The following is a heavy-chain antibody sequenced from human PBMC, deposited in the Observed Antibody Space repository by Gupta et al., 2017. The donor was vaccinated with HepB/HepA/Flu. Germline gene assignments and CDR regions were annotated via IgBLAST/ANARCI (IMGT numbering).Heavy chain of an antibody. J-gene: IGHJ6*02. CDR2: INPSGGRT. Sequence: QVQLVPSGAEVKKPGASVKVSCKASGYTFTSYYMHWVRQAPGQGLEWMGIINPSGGRTSYAKKFQGRITITKDTSTSTVYMELSRLRCEDTAVYYCARVFSDYYDYGMDVWGQGTTVTGSS. CDR3: ARVFSDYYDYGMDV. V-gene: IGHV1-46*01. CDR1: GYTFTSYY. D-gene: IGHD1-26*01.